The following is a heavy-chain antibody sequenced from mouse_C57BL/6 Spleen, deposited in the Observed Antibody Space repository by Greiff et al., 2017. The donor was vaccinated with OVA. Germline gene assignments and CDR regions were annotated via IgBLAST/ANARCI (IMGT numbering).Heavy chain of an antibody. J-gene: IGHJ1*03. CDR3: ARPFLYYGSSYLYFDV. CDR1: GYTFTSYW. Sequence: QVQLQQPGAELVMPGASVKLSCKASGYTFTSYWMHWVKQRPGQGLEWIGEIDPSGSYTNYNQKFKGKSTLTVDKSSSTAYMQASSRTSEDSAVYYCARPFLYYGSSYLYFDVWGTGTTVTVSS. D-gene: IGHD1-1*01. V-gene: IGHV1-69*01. CDR2: IDPSGSYT.